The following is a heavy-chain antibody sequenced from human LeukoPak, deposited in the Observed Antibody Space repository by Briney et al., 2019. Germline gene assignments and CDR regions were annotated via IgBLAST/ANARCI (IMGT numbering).Heavy chain of an antibody. CDR3: ARLGYYDSSGYYGWYFDL. J-gene: IGHJ2*01. V-gene: IGHV5-51*01. Sequence: GESLEISCKGSGYSFTSYWIGWVRQMPGKGLEWMGIIYPDDSDTRYSPSFQGQVTISADKSISTAYLQWSSLKASDTAMYYCARLGYYDSSGYYGWYFDLWGRGTLVTVSS. D-gene: IGHD3-22*01. CDR2: IYPDDSDT. CDR1: GYSFTSYW.